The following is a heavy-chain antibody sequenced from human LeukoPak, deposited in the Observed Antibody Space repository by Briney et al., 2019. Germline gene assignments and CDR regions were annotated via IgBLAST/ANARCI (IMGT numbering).Heavy chain of an antibody. V-gene: IGHV3-33*01. CDR2: IWYDGSNK. J-gene: IGHJ4*02. CDR3: ARDMGYMVLVN. Sequence: GRSLRLSCAASGFTFSSYGMHWVRQAPGKGLEWVAVIWYDGSNKYYADSVKGRSTISRDNSKNTLYLQMNSLRAEDTAVYYCARDMGYMVLVNWGQGTLVTVSS. D-gene: IGHD3-10*01. CDR1: GFTFSSYG.